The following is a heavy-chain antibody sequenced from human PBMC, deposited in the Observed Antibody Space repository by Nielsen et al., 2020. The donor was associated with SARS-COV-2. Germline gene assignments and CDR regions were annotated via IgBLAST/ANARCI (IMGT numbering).Heavy chain of an antibody. CDR3: AREHYYGSGSYYLADY. CDR2: INHSGST. Sequence: GSLRLSCAVYGGSFSGYYWSWIRQPPGKGLEWIGEINHSGSTNYNPSLKSRVTISVDTSKNQFSLKLSPVTAADTAVYYCAREHYYGSGSYYLADYWGQGTLVTVSS. D-gene: IGHD3-10*01. V-gene: IGHV4-34*01. CDR1: GGSFSGYY. J-gene: IGHJ4*02.